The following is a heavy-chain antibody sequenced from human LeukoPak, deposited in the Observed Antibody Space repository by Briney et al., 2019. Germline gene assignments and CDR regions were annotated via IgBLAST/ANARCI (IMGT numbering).Heavy chain of an antibody. Sequence: GGSLRLSCAASGFTFSDYYMSWIRQAPGKGLEWVSYISSSGSTTYYADSVKGRFTISRDNAKNSLYLQMNSLRAEDTAVYYCARDFVEDIVGATWVANWGQRTLVTVSS. CDR1: GFTFSDYY. CDR3: ARDFVEDIVGATWVAN. V-gene: IGHV3-11*01. CDR2: ISSSGSTT. J-gene: IGHJ4*02. D-gene: IGHD1-26*01.